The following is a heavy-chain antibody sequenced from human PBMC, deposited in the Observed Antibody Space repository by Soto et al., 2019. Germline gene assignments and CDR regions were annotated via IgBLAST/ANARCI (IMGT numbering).Heavy chain of an antibody. CDR3: ARDHTSCSSTSCYVD. D-gene: IGHD2-2*01. V-gene: IGHV1-69*01. CDR2: IIPIFGTA. J-gene: IGHJ4*02. Sequence: QVQLVQSGAEVKKPGSSVKVSCKASGGTFSSYAISWVRQAPGQGLEWMGGIIPIFGTANYAQKFQGRVTIAADDSRSTAYMELSSLRSEDTAVYYCARDHTSCSSTSCYVDWGQGTLVTVSS. CDR1: GGTFSSYA.